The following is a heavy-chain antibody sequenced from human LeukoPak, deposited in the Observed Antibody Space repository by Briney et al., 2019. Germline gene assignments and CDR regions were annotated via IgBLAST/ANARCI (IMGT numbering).Heavy chain of an antibody. CDR1: GGSFRGYH. V-gene: IGHV4-34*01. CDR2: INHSGST. Sequence: PSETLSLTCAVYGGSFRGYHWIWIRQPPGKGLEWIGEINHSGSTNYNPSLKSRVTISVDTSKNQFSLKLSSVTAADTAVYYCARGLKWFGESRFDYWGQGTLVTVSS. CDR3: ARGLKWFGESRFDY. J-gene: IGHJ4*02. D-gene: IGHD3-10*01.